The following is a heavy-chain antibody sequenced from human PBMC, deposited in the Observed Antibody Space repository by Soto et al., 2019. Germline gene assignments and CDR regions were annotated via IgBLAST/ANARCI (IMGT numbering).Heavy chain of an antibody. CDR1: GGSISSSSYY. CDR2: IYYSGST. Sequence: SETLSLTCTVSGGSISSSSYYWGWIRQPPGKGLEWIGSIYYSGSTYYNPSLKSRVTISVDTSKNQFSLKLSSVTAADTAVYYCARLWFGESLDYYYGMDVWGQGTTVTVSS. J-gene: IGHJ6*02. CDR3: ARLWFGESLDYYYGMDV. V-gene: IGHV4-39*01. D-gene: IGHD3-10*01.